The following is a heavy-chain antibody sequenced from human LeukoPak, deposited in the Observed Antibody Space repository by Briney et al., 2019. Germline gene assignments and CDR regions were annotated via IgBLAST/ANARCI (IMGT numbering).Heavy chain of an antibody. D-gene: IGHD3-3*01. Sequence: GGSLRLSCAASGFTFSSHGMHWVRQAPGKGLEWVAVISYDGSNKYYADSVKGRFTISRDNSKNTLYLQMNSLRAEDTAVYYCAKNVLRFLEWLFDYWGQGTLVTASS. J-gene: IGHJ4*02. CDR1: GFTFSSHG. V-gene: IGHV3-30*18. CDR2: ISYDGSNK. CDR3: AKNVLRFLEWLFDY.